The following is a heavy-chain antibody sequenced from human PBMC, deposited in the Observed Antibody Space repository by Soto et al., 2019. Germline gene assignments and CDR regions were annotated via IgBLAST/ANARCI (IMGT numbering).Heavy chain of an antibody. CDR2: ISGSGGYT. V-gene: IGHV3-23*01. D-gene: IGHD4-17*01. CDR3: AKGPVTTVDY. J-gene: IGHJ4*02. Sequence: GGSLRLSCAASGFTFSSYSMNWVRQAPGEGLEWVSSISGSGGYTYYADSVKGRFTISRDNSKDTLYLQMNSLRAEDTAVYYCAKGPVTTVDYWGQGTLVTSPQ. CDR1: GFTFSSYS.